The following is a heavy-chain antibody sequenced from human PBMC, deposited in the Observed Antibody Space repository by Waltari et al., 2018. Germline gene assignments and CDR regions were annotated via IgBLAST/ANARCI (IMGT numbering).Heavy chain of an antibody. D-gene: IGHD3-22*01. Sequence: LVQSGAEVKKPGASVKVSCRASGYTFTGYAILWVRQAPGQGLEWMGRINPKNGDTHYAQKFQGRVAMTTDTSTNTAFMELHSLRSDDTAVYYCLRDSSGSHFDYWGQEPWSPYPQ. CDR2: INPKNGDT. CDR1: GYTFTGYA. V-gene: IGHV1-2*06. J-gene: IGHJ4*01. CDR3: LRDSSGSHFDY.